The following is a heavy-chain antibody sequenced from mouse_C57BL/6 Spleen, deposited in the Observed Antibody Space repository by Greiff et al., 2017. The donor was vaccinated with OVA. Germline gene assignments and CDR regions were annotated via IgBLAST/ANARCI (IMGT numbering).Heavy chain of an antibody. J-gene: IGHJ3*01. CDR2: INPNNGGT. Sequence: VQLKESGPELVKPGASVKIPCKASGYTFTDYNMDWVKQSHGKSLEWIGDINPNNGGTIYNQKFKGKATLTVDKSSSTAYMELRSLTSEDTAVYYCARWNTDAWFAYWGQGTLVTVSA. V-gene: IGHV1-18*01. CDR1: GYTFTDYN. CDR3: ARWNTDAWFAY. D-gene: IGHD5-2*01.